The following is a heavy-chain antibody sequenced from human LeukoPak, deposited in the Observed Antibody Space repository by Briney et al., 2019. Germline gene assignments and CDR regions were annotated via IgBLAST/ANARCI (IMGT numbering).Heavy chain of an antibody. CDR3: ARDGYQSSGTYCDH. CDR1: GFTFNTYA. Sequence: GGSLRLSCAASGFTFNTYAMHWVRQAPGKGLERVAVISHDGRNKYYADSVKGRFTISRDNSKNTLYLQMNSLRPEDTALYYCARDGYQSSGTYCDHWGQGTLVTASS. D-gene: IGHD3-10*01. V-gene: IGHV3-30*04. J-gene: IGHJ5*02. CDR2: ISHDGRNK.